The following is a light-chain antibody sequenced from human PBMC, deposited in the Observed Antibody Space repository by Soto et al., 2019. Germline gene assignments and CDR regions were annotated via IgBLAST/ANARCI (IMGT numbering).Light chain of an antibody. V-gene: IGKV1-39*01. CDR1: QSISSF. J-gene: IGKJ1*01. CDR3: QQSYRSPPT. CDR2: SAS. Sequence: DIQMTQSASPLSASVGDRVTITCRARQSISSFLNWYQQKPGKAPKLLIYSASSLQSGVPSRFSGSGSGTDFTLTISSLQPEDFATYYCQQSYRSPPTFGQGTKVEMK.